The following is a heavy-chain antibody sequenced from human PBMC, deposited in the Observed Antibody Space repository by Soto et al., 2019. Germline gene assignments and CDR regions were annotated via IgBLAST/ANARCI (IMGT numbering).Heavy chain of an antibody. CDR1: GFTFSSYA. CDR2: VSGNGQGI. V-gene: IGHV3-23*01. J-gene: IGHJ4*02. Sequence: GGSLRLSCAASGFTFSSYAMSWFRQAPGKGLEWVSAVSGNGQGIYYADSVRGRFTISRDNSKNTVFLHMDSLRAEDTAVYYCAKDRDYPRDYFHYWGQGTLVTVSS. CDR3: AKDRDYPRDYFHY. D-gene: IGHD3-10*01.